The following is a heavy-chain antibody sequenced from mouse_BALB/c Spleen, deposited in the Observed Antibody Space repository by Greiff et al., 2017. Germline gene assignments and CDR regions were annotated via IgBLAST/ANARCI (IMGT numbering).Heavy chain of an antibody. Sequence: EVQLVESGGGLVQPGGSLKLSCAASGFTFSDYYMYWVRQTPEKRLEWVATISDGGSYTYYPDSVKGRFTISRDNAKNNLYLQMSSLKSEDTAMYYCARAHYYGSSYARYFDVWGAGTTVTVSS. CDR2: ISDGGSYT. CDR3: ARAHYYGSSYARYFDV. V-gene: IGHV5-4*02. J-gene: IGHJ1*01. CDR1: GFTFSDYY. D-gene: IGHD1-1*01.